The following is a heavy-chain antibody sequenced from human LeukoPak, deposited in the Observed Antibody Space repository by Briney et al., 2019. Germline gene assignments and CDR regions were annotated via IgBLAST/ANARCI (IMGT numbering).Heavy chain of an antibody. CDR3: AKDALWCGESN. J-gene: IGHJ4*02. Sequence: GGSLRLSCAASGFTFSRYAMSWVRQAPGKGLEWVSAISGSGGSTYYADSVKGRFTISRDNSKNTLYLQINSLRAEDTAVYCCAKDALWCGESNWGQGTLVTVSS. CDR1: GFTFSRYA. D-gene: IGHD3-10*01. V-gene: IGHV3-23*01. CDR2: ISGSGGST.